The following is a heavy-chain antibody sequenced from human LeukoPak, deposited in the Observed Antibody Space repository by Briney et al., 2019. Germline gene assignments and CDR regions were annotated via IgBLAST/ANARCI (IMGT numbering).Heavy chain of an antibody. V-gene: IGHV3-7*05. CDR1: GFTFSRYW. CDR2: IKQDGSEK. D-gene: IGHD3-22*01. Sequence: GGSLRLSCAASGFTFSRYWMSWARQAPGKGLEWVANIKQDGSEKNYVDSVKGRFTISRDNAKNSLYLQMNSLRAEDTAVYYCARQPSGYSNLDYWGQGTLVTVSS. CDR3: ARQPSGYSNLDY. J-gene: IGHJ4*02.